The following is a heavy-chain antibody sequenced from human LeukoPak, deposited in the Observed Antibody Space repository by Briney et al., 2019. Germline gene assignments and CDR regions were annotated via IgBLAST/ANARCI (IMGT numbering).Heavy chain of an antibody. Sequence: SETLSLTRTVSCGSISSSSYYLGWIRQPPGKGLEWIGSIYYSGSTYYNPSLKSRVTISVDTSKNQFSLKLSSVTAADTAVYYCAGPLNGMDVWGQGTTVTVSS. D-gene: IGHD3-9*01. J-gene: IGHJ6*02. CDR2: IYYSGST. CDR3: AGPLNGMDV. V-gene: IGHV4-39*01. CDR1: CGSISSSSYY.